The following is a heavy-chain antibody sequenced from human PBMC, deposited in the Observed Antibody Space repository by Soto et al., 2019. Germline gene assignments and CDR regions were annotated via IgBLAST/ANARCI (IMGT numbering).Heavy chain of an antibody. D-gene: IGHD1-26*01. CDR2: IRSKANSYAT. V-gene: IGHV3-73*01. CDR3: SYETRWELPESYYYYGMDV. CDR1: GFTFSGSA. J-gene: IGHJ6*02. Sequence: GGSLRLSCAASGFTFSGSAMHWVRQASGKGLEWVGRIRSKANSYATAYAASVKGRFTISRDDSKNTAYLQMNSLKTEDTAVYYCSYETRWELPESYYYYGMDVWGQGTTVTVSS.